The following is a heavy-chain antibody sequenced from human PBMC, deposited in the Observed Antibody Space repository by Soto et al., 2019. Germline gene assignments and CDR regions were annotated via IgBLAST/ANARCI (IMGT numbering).Heavy chain of an antibody. D-gene: IGHD4-4*01. V-gene: IGHV1-24*01. CDR1: GYTLTELS. CDR3: ATDPRPLYSNYRQGHYYYYGMDV. Sequence: QVQLVQSGAEVKKPGASVEVSCKVSGYTLTELSMHWVRQAPGKGLEWMGGFDPEDGETIYAQKFQGRVTMTEDTSTDTAYMELSSLRSEDTAVYYCATDPRPLYSNYRQGHYYYYGMDVWGQGTTVTVSS. J-gene: IGHJ6*02. CDR2: FDPEDGET.